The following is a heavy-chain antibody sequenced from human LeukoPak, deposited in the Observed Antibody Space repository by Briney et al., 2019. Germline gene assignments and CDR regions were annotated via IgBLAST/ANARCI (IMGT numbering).Heavy chain of an antibody. D-gene: IGHD6-13*01. J-gene: IGHJ3*02. CDR2: ISGSGGST. Sequence: GGTLRLSCAASGFTFSSYGMSWVRQAPGKGLEWVSAISGSGGSTYYADSVKGRFTISRDNSKNTLYLQMNSLRAEDTAVYYCAKRIAAAIDAFDIWGQGTMVTVSS. V-gene: IGHV3-23*01. CDR1: GFTFSSYG. CDR3: AKRIAAAIDAFDI.